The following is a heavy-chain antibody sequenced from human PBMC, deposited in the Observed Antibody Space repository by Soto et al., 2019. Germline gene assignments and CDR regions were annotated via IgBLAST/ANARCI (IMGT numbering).Heavy chain of an antibody. Sequence: QVQVVESGGGVVQPGRSLRLSCAASGFRFNFHGMHWVRQAPGKGLEWVALIWYDGTNKYYADSVKGRFSISRDNSKNTLYLQMNNLRAEDTAVYYCARKKLVPTASPVPYYYYAMDVWGQGTTVTVSS. CDR3: ARKKLVPTASPVPYYYYAMDV. D-gene: IGHD5-12*01. CDR1: GFRFNFHG. V-gene: IGHV3-33*01. CDR2: IWYDGTNK. J-gene: IGHJ6*02.